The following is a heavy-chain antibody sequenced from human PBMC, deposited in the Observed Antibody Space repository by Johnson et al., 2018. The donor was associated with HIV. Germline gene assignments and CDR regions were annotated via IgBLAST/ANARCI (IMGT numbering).Heavy chain of an antibody. CDR3: AKGLKLGSGDDAFDI. CDR2: VSWNGSRT. Sequence: MPLVESGGGLVKPGGSLRLSCAASGFTFSDYYMNWVHQAPGKRLEWVSGVSWNGSRTHYAASVKGRLTISRDNAKNSLYLQMNSLRAEDTAVYYCAKGLKLGSGDDAFDIWGQGTMVTVSS. D-gene: IGHD7-27*01. CDR1: GFTFSDYY. J-gene: IGHJ3*02. V-gene: IGHV3-35*01.